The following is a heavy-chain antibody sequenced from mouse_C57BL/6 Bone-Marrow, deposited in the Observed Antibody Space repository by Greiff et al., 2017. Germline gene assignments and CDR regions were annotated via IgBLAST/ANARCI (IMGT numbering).Heavy chain of an antibody. CDR1: GFTFSSYG. CDR3: ARLYYDYDAAY. D-gene: IGHD2-4*01. J-gene: IGHJ3*01. V-gene: IGHV5-6*01. CDR2: ISSGGSYT. Sequence: EVQLVESGGDLVKPGGSLKLSCAASGFTFSSYGMSWVRQTPDKRLEWVATISSGGSYTYYPDSVKGRFTISRDNAKNTLYLQMSSLKSEDTAMYYCARLYYDYDAAYWGQGTLVTVSA.